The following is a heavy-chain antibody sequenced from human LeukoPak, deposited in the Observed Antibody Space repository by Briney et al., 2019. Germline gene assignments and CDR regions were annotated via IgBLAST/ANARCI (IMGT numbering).Heavy chain of an antibody. CDR1: GFTFDDYA. CDR2: ISWNSGSI. V-gene: IGHV3-9*01. Sequence: GGSLRLSCAASGFTFDDYAMHWVRQAPGRGLEWVSGISWNSGSIAYADSVKGRFTISRDNAKNSLYLQMNSLRAEDTALYYCAKVSSRDGYSLFDYWGQGTLVTVSS. D-gene: IGHD5-24*01. CDR3: AKVSSRDGYSLFDY. J-gene: IGHJ4*02.